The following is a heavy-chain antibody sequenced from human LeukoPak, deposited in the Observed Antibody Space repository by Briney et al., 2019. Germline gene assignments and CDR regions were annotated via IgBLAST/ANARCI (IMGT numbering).Heavy chain of an antibody. CDR1: GGSISSYY. CDR3: ARDVLWFGNNWFDP. V-gene: IGHV4-59*01. J-gene: IGHJ5*02. CDR2: IYYSGST. Sequence: PSETLSLTCTVSGGSISSYYGSWIRQPPGKGLEGIGYIYYSGSTNYNPSLKSRVTISVDTSKNQFSLKLSSVTAADTAVYYCARDVLWFGNNWFDPWGQGTLVTVSS. D-gene: IGHD3-10*01.